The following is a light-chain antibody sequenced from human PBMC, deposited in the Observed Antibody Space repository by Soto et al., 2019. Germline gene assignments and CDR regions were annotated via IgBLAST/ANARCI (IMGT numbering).Light chain of an antibody. CDR1: SGHSSYA. J-gene: IGLJ3*02. CDR3: QTWGTGIQV. V-gene: IGLV4-69*01. Sequence: QLVLTQSPSASASLGASVKLTCTLSSGHSSYAIAWHQQQPEKGPRYLMKVNSDCSHSKGDGIPDRFSGSSSGAERYLTISSLQSEDEADYYCQTWGTGIQVFGGGTKLTVL. CDR2: VNSDCSH.